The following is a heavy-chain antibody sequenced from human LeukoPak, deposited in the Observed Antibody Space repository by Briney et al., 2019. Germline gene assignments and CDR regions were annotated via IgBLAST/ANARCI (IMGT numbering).Heavy chain of an antibody. CDR2: IYYSGST. V-gene: IGHV4-39*01. CDR1: GGSISSSSYY. CDR3: ARRVTGTETLDY. J-gene: IGHJ4*02. Sequence: PSETLSLTCTVSGGSISSSSYYWGWIRQPPGKGLEWIGSIYYSGSTYYNPSLKSRVTISVDTSKNQFSLKLSSVTAADTAVYYCARRVTGTETLDYCGQGTLVTVSS. D-gene: IGHD1-20*01.